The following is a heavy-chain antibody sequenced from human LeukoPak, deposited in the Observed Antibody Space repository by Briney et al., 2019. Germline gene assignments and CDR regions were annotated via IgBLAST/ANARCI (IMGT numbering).Heavy chain of an antibody. CDR2: TYSGGST. Sequence: HPGGSLRLSCAASGFTVSSIYMSWDRQAPGKGLEWGSVTYSGGSTYYAGSVKGRFTISRDNSKNTLSLQMNSLRVEATAIYYCAREDYAVSRGYYSSGDYSGQGTLVTVSS. D-gene: IGHD3-22*01. CDR1: GFTVSSIY. J-gene: IGHJ4*02. CDR3: AREDYAVSRGYYSSGDY. V-gene: IGHV3-53*01.